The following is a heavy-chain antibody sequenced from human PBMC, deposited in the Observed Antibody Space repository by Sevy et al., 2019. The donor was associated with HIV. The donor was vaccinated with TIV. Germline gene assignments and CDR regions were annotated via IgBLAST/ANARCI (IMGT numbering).Heavy chain of an antibody. V-gene: IGHV3-33*01. CDR3: AREPRIYGDYLLAYFDY. D-gene: IGHD4-17*01. Sequence: GGSLRLSCAASGLTPSTYGIHWVRQAPGKGLEWVAVIGYDGINKFYADSVKGRFTISRDDSKNTVFLQMDSLRAEDTAVYYCAREPRIYGDYLLAYFDYWGQGTLVTVSS. CDR2: IGYDGINK. CDR1: GLTPSTYG. J-gene: IGHJ4*02.